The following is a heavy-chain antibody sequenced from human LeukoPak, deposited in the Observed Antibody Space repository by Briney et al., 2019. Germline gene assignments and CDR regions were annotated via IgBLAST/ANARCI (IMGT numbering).Heavy chain of an antibody. CDR1: GYTFTGSY. J-gene: IGHJ4*02. V-gene: IGHV1-2*02. Sequence: ASVRVSCKASGYTFTGSYMHWVRQAPGQGFEWIGWISLASGATNYAQNFQGRVTLTTDTSITTAYMELSSLTSDDTASYYCLNEHGGWGQGTPVTVSS. D-gene: IGHD1-1*01. CDR3: LNEHGG. CDR2: ISLASGAT.